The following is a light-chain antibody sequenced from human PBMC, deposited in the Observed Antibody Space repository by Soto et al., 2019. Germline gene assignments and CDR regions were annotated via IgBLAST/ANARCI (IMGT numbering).Light chain of an antibody. V-gene: IGKV1-33*01. J-gene: IGKJ4*01. CDR3: LQYDNLPFT. CDR1: QDISKY. Sequence: DIQMTQSPSSLSASVGDRVTITCQASQDISKYLSWYQQRPGKAPKLLIYDASSLQTGVPSRFSGVRSGTDFTFTISGLQPEDIATYCCLQYDNLPFTFGGGTKVEI. CDR2: DAS.